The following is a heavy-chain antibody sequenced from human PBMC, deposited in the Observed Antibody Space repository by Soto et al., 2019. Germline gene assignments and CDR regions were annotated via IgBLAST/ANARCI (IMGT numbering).Heavy chain of an antibody. CDR2: ISYDGSNK. D-gene: IGHD3-16*02. V-gene: IGHV3-30*03. CDR3: AANPAYYDYIWGSYRNHAGKNFDY. CDR1: GFTFSSYG. J-gene: IGHJ4*02. Sequence: QVQLVESGGGVVQPGRSLRLSCAASGFTFSSYGMHWVRQAPGKGLEWVAVISYDGSNKYYADSVKGRFTISRDNSKNTLYLQMNSLRAEDTAVDYCAANPAYYDYIWGSYRNHAGKNFDYWGQGTLVTVSS.